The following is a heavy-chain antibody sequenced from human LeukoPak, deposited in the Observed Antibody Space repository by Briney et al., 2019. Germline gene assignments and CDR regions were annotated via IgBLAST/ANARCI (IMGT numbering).Heavy chain of an antibody. CDR2: IYYSGST. CDR3: ARRRYCSGGSCYDY. V-gene: IGHV4-39*01. CDR1: GGSISSSSYY. Sequence: SETLSLTCTVSGGSISSSSYYWGWIRQPPGKGLEWIGSIYYSGSTYYNPSLKSRVTISVDTSKNQFSLKPSSVTAADMAVYYCARRRYCSGGSCYDYWGQGTLVTVSS. D-gene: IGHD2-15*01. J-gene: IGHJ4*02.